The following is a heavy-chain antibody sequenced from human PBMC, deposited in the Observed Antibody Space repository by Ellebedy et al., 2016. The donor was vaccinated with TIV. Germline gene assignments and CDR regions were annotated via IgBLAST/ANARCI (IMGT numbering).Heavy chain of an antibody. CDR1: GDTFSSYG. CDR2: ISPIFATT. V-gene: IGHV1-69*13. CDR3: ARWVQNYGDYRPVGD. D-gene: IGHD4-17*01. Sequence: ASVKVSCKVSGDTFSSYGISWVRQAPGQGFEWMGWISPIFATTHYAQNFQGRLTIIADESTSTAYMELSGLKSEDTAVYYCARWVQNYGDYRPVGDWGQGTLVTVSS. J-gene: IGHJ4*02.